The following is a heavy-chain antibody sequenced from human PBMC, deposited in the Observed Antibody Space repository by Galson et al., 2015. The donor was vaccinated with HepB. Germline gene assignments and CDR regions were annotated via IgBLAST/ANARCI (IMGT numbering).Heavy chain of an antibody. CDR1: GGTFSSYA. D-gene: IGHD3-9*01. V-gene: IGHV1-69*13. CDR2: IIPIFGTA. CDR3: ASGDILTGGERGGWFDP. Sequence: SVKVSCKASGGTFSSYAISWVRQAPGQGLEWMGGIIPIFGTANYAQKFQGRVTITADESTSTAYMELSSLRSEGTAVYYCASGDILTGGERGGWFDPWGQGTLVTVSS. J-gene: IGHJ5*02.